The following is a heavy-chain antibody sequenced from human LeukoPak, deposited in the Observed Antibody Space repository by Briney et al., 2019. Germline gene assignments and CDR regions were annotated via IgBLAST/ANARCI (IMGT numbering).Heavy chain of an antibody. D-gene: IGHD6-13*01. CDR3: AKDKAPGSWHTPSDF. CDR2: LHYDGGKI. J-gene: IGHJ4*02. V-gene: IGHV3-30*02. Sequence: GGSLRLSCSASGFSFSSHGMHWVRQAPGKGLEWVAFLHYDGGKIYYADSVKGRFTISRDNSKNTVFLQMNSLRADDTAKYYCAKDKAPGSWHTPSDFWGQGTLVTVSS. CDR1: GFSFSSHG.